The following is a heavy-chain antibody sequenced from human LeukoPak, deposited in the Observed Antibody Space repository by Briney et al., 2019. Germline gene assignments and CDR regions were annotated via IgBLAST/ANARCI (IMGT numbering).Heavy chain of an antibody. CDR2: IYYSGST. J-gene: IGHJ4*02. Sequence: SETLSLTCTVSGGSISSYYWSWIRQPPGKGLEWIGYIYYSGSTYYNPSLKSRVTISVDTSKNQFSLKLSSVTAADTAVYYCARVEGSSGYYYYWGQGTLVTVSS. CDR3: ARVEGSSGYYYY. CDR1: GGSISSYY. V-gene: IGHV4-59*12. D-gene: IGHD3-22*01.